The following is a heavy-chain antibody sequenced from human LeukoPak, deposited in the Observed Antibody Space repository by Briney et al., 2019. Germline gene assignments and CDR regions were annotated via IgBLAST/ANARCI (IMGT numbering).Heavy chain of an antibody. CDR2: IIPIFGTA. V-gene: IGHV1-69*05. Sequence: GALVKVSCKASGGTFSSYAISWVRQAPGQGLEWMGGIIPIFGTANYAQKFQGRVTITTDESTSTAYMELGSLRSEDTAVYYCARDTAMDQYYYYMDVWGKGTTVTVSS. CDR1: GGTFSSYA. J-gene: IGHJ6*03. CDR3: ARDTAMDQYYYYMDV. D-gene: IGHD5-18*01.